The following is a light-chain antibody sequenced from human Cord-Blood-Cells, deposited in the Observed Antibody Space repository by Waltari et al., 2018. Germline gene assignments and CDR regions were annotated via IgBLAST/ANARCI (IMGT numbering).Light chain of an antibody. CDR3: QQYGSSMYT. V-gene: IGKV3-20*01. CDR2: GAS. Sequence: EIVLTQSPGTLSLSPGVRATLSCRASQSISSSYLTWYQQKPGQAPRLLIYGASSRATDIPDRFSGSGSGTDFTLTISRLEPEDFAVYYCQQYGSSMYTFGQGTKLEIK. J-gene: IGKJ2*01. CDR1: QSISSSY.